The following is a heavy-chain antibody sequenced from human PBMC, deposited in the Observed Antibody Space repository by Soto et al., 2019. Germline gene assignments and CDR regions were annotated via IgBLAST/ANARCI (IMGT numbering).Heavy chain of an antibody. CDR3: ARVGQQLVLVHWFDP. J-gene: IGHJ5*02. CDR2: INAGNGNT. Sequence: GASVKVSWKASGYTFSNYGIHWVRQAPGQRLEWMGLINAGNGNTKYSQKFQGRVTLTRDTSASTAYMELSSLRSEDTAVYYCARVGQQLVLVHWFDPWGQGTLVTVSS. D-gene: IGHD6-13*01. V-gene: IGHV1-3*01. CDR1: GYTFSNYG.